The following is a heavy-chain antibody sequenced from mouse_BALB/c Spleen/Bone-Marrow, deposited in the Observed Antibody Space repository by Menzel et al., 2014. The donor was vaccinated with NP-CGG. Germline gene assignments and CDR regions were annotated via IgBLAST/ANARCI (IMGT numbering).Heavy chain of an antibody. CDR3: ARYRYYGSSYATDY. Sequence: VQLQQSGAELVKPGASVKLSCTASGFNIKDTYMYWVKQRPEQGLEWIGRIDPANGNTKYDPKFQGKATITADTSSNTAYPQLSSLTSEDTAVYYCARYRYYGSSYATDYWGQGTSVTVSS. D-gene: IGHD1-1*01. J-gene: IGHJ4*01. V-gene: IGHV14-3*02. CDR1: GFNIKDTY. CDR2: IDPANGNT.